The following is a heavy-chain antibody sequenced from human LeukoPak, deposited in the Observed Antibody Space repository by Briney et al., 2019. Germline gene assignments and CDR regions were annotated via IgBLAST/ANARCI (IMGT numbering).Heavy chain of an antibody. J-gene: IGHJ6*02. CDR1: GYSISSGYY. D-gene: IGHD2-2*01. CDR2: IYHSGST. V-gene: IGHV4-38-2*02. CDR3: ARVLVVPAAVGYRYYYGMDV. Sequence: PSETLSLTCTVSGYSISSGYYWGWIRQPPGKGLEWIGSIYHSGSTYYNPSLKSRVTISVDTSKNQFSLKLTSVTAADTAVCYCARVLVVPAAVGYRYYYGMDVWGQGTTVTVSS.